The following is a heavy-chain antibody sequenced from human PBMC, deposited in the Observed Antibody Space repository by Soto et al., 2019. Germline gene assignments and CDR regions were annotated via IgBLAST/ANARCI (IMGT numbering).Heavy chain of an antibody. CDR3: ARVNGDSSGYYSNWFDP. D-gene: IGHD3-22*01. CDR2: IYYSGST. V-gene: IGHV4-31*03. CDR1: GGSISSGGYY. J-gene: IGHJ5*02. Sequence: LSLTCTVSGGSISSGGYYWSWIRQHPGKGLEWIGYIYYSGSTYYNPSLKSRVTISVDTSKNQFSLKLSSVTAADTAVYYCARVNGDSSGYYSNWFDPWGQGTLVTVS.